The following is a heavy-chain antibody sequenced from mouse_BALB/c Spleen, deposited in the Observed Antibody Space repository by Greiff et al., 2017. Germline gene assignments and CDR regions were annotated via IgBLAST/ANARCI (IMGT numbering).Heavy chain of an antibody. CDR2: IRNKANGYTT. CDR3: ARNYYAMDY. Sequence: EVQLQESGGGLVQPGGSLRLSCATSGFTFTDYYMSWVRQPPGKALEWLGFIRNKANGYTTEYSASVKGRFTISRDNSQSILYLQMNTLRAEDSATYYCARNYYAMDYWGQGTSVTVSS. CDR1: GFTFTDYY. V-gene: IGHV7-3*02. J-gene: IGHJ4*01.